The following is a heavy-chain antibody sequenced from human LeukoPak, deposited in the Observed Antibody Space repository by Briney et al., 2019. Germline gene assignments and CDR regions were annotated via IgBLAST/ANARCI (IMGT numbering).Heavy chain of an antibody. D-gene: IGHD6-13*01. V-gene: IGHV3-15*01. CDR3: ARIAQAAPSITD. J-gene: IGHJ4*02. CDR2: IKSKTDGGTT. CDR1: GLTFSSAW. Sequence: GGSLRLSCEVSGLTFSSAWMSWVRQAPGKGLEWVGRIKSKTDGGTTEYAAPVKGRFTISRDNSKNTLYLQMNSLRAEDTAVYYCARIAQAAPSITDWGQGTLVTVSS.